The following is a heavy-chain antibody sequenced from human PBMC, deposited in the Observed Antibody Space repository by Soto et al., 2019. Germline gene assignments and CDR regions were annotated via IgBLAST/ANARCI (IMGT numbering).Heavy chain of an antibody. J-gene: IGHJ4*02. CDR1: GYTFTIYY. CDR2: INPSGGST. D-gene: IGHD3-3*01. Sequence: ASVKVSCTASGYTFTIYYMHWVRQAPGQGLEWMGIINPSGGSTSYAQKFQGRVTMTRDTSTSTVYMELSSLRSEDTAVYYCAIIWATIFGVVPDFGYWGQGTLVTVSS. CDR3: AIIWATIFGVVPDFGY. V-gene: IGHV1-46*01.